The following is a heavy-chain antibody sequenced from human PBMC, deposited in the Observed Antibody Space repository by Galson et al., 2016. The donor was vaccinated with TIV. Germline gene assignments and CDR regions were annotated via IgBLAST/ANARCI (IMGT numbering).Heavy chain of an antibody. CDR1: GFTFSDYY. V-gene: IGHV1-2*02. CDR2: INPASGAT. CDR3: ERSSCGPPLVHCRWPNCYQGCYLDL. Sequence: SVKVSCKASGFTFSDYYIHWIRQAPGQGLEWVGWINPASGATNLAQARQGRVAMTRATSITTTYMALSSLTSHDTAVYYCERSSCGPPLVHCRWPNCYQGCYLDLWGRGSLARVSS. J-gene: IGHJ2*01. D-gene: IGHD1-1*01.